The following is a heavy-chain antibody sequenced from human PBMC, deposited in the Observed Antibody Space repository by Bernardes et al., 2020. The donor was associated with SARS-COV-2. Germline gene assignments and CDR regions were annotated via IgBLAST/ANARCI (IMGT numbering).Heavy chain of an antibody. Sequence: GSLRLSCAASGFTFSIYEMIWVRQAPGKGLEWVSYIIPSGDTIYFADSVKGLFTISRDNSKNTLYLQMNSLRAEDTAIYYCAKGSFGVELLHAFDIWGQGTMVTVSS. V-gene: IGHV3-48*03. D-gene: IGHD3-3*01. CDR2: IIPSGDTI. CDR3: AKGSFGVELLHAFDI. CDR1: GFTFSIYE. J-gene: IGHJ3*02.